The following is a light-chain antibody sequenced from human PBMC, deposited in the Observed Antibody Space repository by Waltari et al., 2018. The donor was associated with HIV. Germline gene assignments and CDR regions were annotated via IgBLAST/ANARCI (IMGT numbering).Light chain of an antibody. V-gene: IGLV3-25*03. J-gene: IGLJ3*02. Sequence: SYELTQPPSVSVSPGQTARITCSGDALPKQYAYWYQQKAGRAPVLGIYKDSERPPGIPERFSGSSSGTTVTLTISGVQAEDEADYYCESAHSSLWVFGGGTKLTVL. CDR3: ESAHSSLWV. CDR1: ALPKQY. CDR2: KDS.